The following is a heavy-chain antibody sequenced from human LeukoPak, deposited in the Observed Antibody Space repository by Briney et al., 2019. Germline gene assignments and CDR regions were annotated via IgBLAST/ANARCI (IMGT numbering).Heavy chain of an antibody. D-gene: IGHD6-19*01. V-gene: IGHV3-30*18. CDR2: ISYDGSNK. CDR3: AKRDSSGWLDYYYYGMDV. Sequence: GGSLRLSCAASGFTFSSYGMHWVRQAPGKGLEWVAVISYDGSNKYYADSVKGRFTISRDNSKNTLYLQTNSLRAEDTAVYYCAKRDSSGWLDYYYYGMDVWGQGTTVTVSS. CDR1: GFTFSSYG. J-gene: IGHJ6*02.